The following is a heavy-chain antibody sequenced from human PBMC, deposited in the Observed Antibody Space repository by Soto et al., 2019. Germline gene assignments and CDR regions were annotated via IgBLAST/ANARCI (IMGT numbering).Heavy chain of an antibody. J-gene: IGHJ6*02. Sequence: PSETLSLTCTVSGGSISSYYWSWIRQPPGKGLEWIGYIYYSGSTNYNPSLKSRVTISVDTSKNQFSLKLSSVTAADTAVYYCARDRPIVGATDGMDLWGQGTTVTVSS. V-gene: IGHV4-59*01. CDR3: ARDRPIVGATDGMDL. D-gene: IGHD1-26*01. CDR1: GGSISSYY. CDR2: IYYSGST.